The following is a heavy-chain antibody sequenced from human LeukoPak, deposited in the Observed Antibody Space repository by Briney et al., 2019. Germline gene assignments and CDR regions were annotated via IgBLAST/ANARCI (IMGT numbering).Heavy chain of an antibody. CDR2: INPSGGGT. D-gene: IGHD1-26*01. Sequence: ASVKVSCKASGYTFTSNYMHRVRQAPGQGLEWMGIINPSGGGTSYAQKFQGRVTMTRDMSTSTVYMELSSLRSEDTAVYYCARDRWELPGYWGQGTLVTVSS. CDR3: ARDRWELPGY. J-gene: IGHJ4*02. CDR1: GYTFTSNY. V-gene: IGHV1-46*01.